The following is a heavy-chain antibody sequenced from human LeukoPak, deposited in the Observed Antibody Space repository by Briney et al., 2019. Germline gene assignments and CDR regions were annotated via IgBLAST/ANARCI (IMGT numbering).Heavy chain of an antibody. D-gene: IGHD2-2*01. J-gene: IGHJ5*02. V-gene: IGHV1-69*04. CDR2: IIPILGIA. CDR3: ARDPPSGYCSSTSCFP. CDR1: GGTFSSYT. Sequence: SVKVSCKASGGTFSSYTISWVRQAPGQGLEWMGRIIPILGIANYAQKFQGRVTITADKSTSTAYMELSSLRSEDTAVYYCARDPPSGYCSSTSCFPWGRGTLVTVSS.